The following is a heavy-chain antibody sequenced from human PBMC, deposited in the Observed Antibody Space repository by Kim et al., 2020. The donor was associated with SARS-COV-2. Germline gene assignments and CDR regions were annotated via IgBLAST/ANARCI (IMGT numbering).Heavy chain of an antibody. D-gene: IGHD2-2*01. J-gene: IGHJ6*02. V-gene: IGHV4-59*13. CDR3: ARGSSTSCYTPLCYYGMDV. CDR1: GGSISSYY. Sequence: SETLSLTCTVSGGSISSYYWSWIRQPPGKGLEWIGYIYYSGSTNYNPSLKSRVTISVDTSKNQFSLKLSSVTAADTAVYYCARGSSTSCYTPLCYYGMDVWGQGTTVTVSS. CDR2: IYYSGST.